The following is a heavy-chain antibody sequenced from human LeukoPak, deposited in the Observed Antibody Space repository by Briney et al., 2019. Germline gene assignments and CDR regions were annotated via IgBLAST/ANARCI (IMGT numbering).Heavy chain of an antibody. CDR1: GYTFTGYY. CDR2: INPNSGGT. D-gene: IGHD3-10*01. Sequence: GASVKVSCKASGYTFTGYYMHWVRQAPGQGLEWMGWINPNSGGTNYAQKFQGRVTMTRDTSISTAYMELSRLRSDDTAVYYCAREGYYGSGSYYNAVVWFDPWGQGTLVTVSS. J-gene: IGHJ5*02. CDR3: AREGYYGSGSYYNAVVWFDP. V-gene: IGHV1-2*02.